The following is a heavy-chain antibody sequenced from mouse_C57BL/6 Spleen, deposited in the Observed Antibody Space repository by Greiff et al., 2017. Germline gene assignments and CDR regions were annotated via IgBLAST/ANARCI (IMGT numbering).Heavy chain of an antibody. CDR2: IDPSDSYT. J-gene: IGHJ2*01. CDR1: GYTFTSYW. CDR3: ARVGD. V-gene: IGHV1-50*01. Sequence: VQLQQPGAELVKPGASVKLSCKASGYTFTSYWMQWVKQRPGQGLEWIGEIDPSDSYTNYNQKFKGKATLTVDTSSSTAYMQLSSLTSEDSAVYSCARVGDWGQGTTLTVSS.